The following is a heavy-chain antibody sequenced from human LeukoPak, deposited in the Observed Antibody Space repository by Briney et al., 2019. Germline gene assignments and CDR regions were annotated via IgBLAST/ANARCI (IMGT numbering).Heavy chain of an antibody. CDR1: GYTFTGYY. CDR3: ARMVACSSTSCLYYFDY. D-gene: IGHD2-2*01. V-gene: IGHV1-2*02. CDR2: INPNSGGT. Sequence: GASVKVSCKASGYTFTGYYMHWVRQAPGQGLEWMGWINPNSGGTNYAQKFQGRVTMTRDTSISTAYMELSRLRSDDTAVYYCARMVACSSTSCLYYFDYWGQEPWSPSPQ. J-gene: IGHJ4*01.